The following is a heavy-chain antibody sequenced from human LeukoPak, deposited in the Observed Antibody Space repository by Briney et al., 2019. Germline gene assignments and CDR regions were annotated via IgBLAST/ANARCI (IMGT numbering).Heavy chain of an antibody. CDR2: ISYDGSNK. CDR1: GFTFSSYG. CDR3: ARGLLWFGELFLYFDY. D-gene: IGHD3-10*01. V-gene: IGHV3-30*03. J-gene: IGHJ4*02. Sequence: PGGSLRLSCAASGFTFSSYGMHWVRQAPGKGLEWVAVISYDGSNKYYADSVKGRFTISRDNSKNTLYLQMNSLRAEDTAVYYCARGLLWFGELFLYFDYWGQGALVTVSS.